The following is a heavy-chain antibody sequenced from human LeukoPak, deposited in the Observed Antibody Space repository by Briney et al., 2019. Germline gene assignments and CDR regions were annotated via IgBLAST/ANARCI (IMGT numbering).Heavy chain of an antibody. CDR2: IFHNGDA. V-gene: IGHV4-30-2*01. Sequence: SETLSLTCTISGGSFSWGGSYWSWIRQPPGKGLEWLGYIFHNGDAYYNSSPKSRVSLSVDKANKKFSLRLTSVTAADTAVYFCARDSRLASRTGTFDSWGQGTLVIVSS. J-gene: IGHJ4*02. CDR3: ARDSRLASRTGTFDS. D-gene: IGHD1-7*01. CDR1: GGSFSWGGSY.